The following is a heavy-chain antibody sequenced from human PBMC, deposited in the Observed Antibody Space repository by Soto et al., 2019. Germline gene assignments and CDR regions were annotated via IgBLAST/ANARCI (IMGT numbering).Heavy chain of an antibody. J-gene: IGHJ4*02. CDR3: SRSLNY. Sequence: PGGSLRLSCAASGFSFSSFWMDWVRQAPGKGLEWVANISPDGGEKHYVDSVKGRFTISRDNAKNSLYLQMSSLTAEDSALYYCSRSLNYLGQGTQVTVSS. V-gene: IGHV3-7*01. CDR2: ISPDGGEK. CDR1: GFSFSSFW.